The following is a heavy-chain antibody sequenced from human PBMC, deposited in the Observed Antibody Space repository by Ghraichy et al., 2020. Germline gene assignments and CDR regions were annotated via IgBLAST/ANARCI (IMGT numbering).Heavy chain of an antibody. V-gene: IGHV4-61*02. CDR3: ARDSRERGEWLVFQH. CDR2: IYTSGST. CDR1: GGSISSGSYY. Sequence: SETLSLTCTVSGGSISSGSYYWSWIRQPAGKGLEWIGRIYTSGSTNYNPSLKSRVTISVDTSKNQFSLKLSSVTAADTAVYYCARDSRERGEWLVFQHWGQGTLVTVSS. J-gene: IGHJ1*01. D-gene: IGHD6-19*01.